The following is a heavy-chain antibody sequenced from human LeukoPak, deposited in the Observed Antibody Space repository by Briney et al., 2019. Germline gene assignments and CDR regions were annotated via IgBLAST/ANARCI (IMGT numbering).Heavy chain of an antibody. D-gene: IGHD2-2*01. CDR2: INPNSGGT. V-gene: IGHV1-2*02. CDR1: GYTFTAYY. CDR3: AKARGLYCSSVSCYDCDV. J-gene: IGHJ6*04. Sequence: ASVKVSCEASGYTFTAYYIHWVRQAPGQGLEWMGWINPNSGGTNYAQKFQGRVTLTRDTSITTAYMEVSRLRSDGSAVYYCAKARGLYCSSVSCYDCDVWGKGTTVTVSS.